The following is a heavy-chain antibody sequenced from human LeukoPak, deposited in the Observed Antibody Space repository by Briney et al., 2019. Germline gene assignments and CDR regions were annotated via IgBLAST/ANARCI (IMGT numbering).Heavy chain of an antibody. V-gene: IGHV3-23*01. CDR2: ISNNGGYT. D-gene: IGHD2-15*01. J-gene: IGHJ4*02. CDR3: AKQLGYCSDGSCYFPY. CDR1: GFTFSSSA. Sequence: GGPLRLSCAASGFTFSSSAMSWVREAPGKGLEWVSAISNNGGYTYYADSVQGRFTISRDNSKSTLCLQMNSLRAEDTAVYYCAKQLGYCSDGSCYFPYWGQGTLVTVSS.